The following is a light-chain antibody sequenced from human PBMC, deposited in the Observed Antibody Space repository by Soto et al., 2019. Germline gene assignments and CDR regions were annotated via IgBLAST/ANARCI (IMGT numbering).Light chain of an antibody. CDR1: SSDVGGYNY. CDR3: SSYTASSTLL. V-gene: IGLV2-14*03. J-gene: IGLJ1*01. Sequence: VLTQPASVSGSPGQSITISCTGTSSDVGGYNYVSWSQQHPGKAPKLLISEVSNRPSGVSNRFSGSKSGNTASLTISGLQADDEADYYCSSYTASSTLLFGTGTKGTVL. CDR2: EVS.